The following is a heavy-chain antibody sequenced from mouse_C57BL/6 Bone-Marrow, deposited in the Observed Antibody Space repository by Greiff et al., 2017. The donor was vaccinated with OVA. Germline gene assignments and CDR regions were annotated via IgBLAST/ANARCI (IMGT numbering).Heavy chain of an antibody. D-gene: IGHD1-1*01. CDR2: INPGSGGT. J-gene: IGHJ2*01. V-gene: IGHV1-54*01. CDR1: GYAFTNYL. Sequence: VQLQQSGAELVRPGTSVKVSCKASGYAFTNYLIEWVKQRPGQGLEWIGVINPGSGGTKYNEKFKGKATLTADKSSSTAYMQLSSLTSEDSAVYYCARFPYYDGGSPHYFDYWGRGTTLTVSA. CDR3: ARFPYYDGGSPHYFDY.